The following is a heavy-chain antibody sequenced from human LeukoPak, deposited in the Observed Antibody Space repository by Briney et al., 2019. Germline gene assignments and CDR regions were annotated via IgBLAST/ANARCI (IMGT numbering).Heavy chain of an antibody. CDR2: INSDGSST. Sequence: GGSLRLSCAASGFTFSSYWMHWVRHAPGKGLVWVSRINSDGSSTSYADSVKGRFTISRDNAKKTLYLQMNSLRAEDTAMYYCAKDKVTTPDYWGQGTLVTVSS. J-gene: IGHJ4*02. D-gene: IGHD4-11*01. V-gene: IGHV3-74*01. CDR1: GFTFSSYW. CDR3: AKDKVTTPDY.